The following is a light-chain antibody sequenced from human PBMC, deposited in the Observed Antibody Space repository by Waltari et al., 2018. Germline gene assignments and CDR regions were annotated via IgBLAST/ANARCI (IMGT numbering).Light chain of an antibody. V-gene: IGKV3-11*01. Sequence: EIVLTQSPGTLSLSPGERATLSCRASQSVNSYLAWYQQKPGQAPRLLIYDASNRATGIPARFSGSGSGTDFTLTISSLEPEDFAVYYCQQRSNGSFGQGTRLEIK. CDR1: QSVNSY. CDR3: QQRSNGS. J-gene: IGKJ5*01. CDR2: DAS.